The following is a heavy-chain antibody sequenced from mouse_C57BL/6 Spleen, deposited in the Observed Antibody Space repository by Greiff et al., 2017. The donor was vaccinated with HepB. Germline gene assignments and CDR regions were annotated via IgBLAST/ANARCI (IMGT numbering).Heavy chain of an antibody. Sequence: EVKLLQSGGGLVQPGGSLKLSCAASGIDFSRYWMSWVRRAPGKGLEWIGEINPDSSTINYAPSLKDKFIISRDNAKNTLYLQMSKLRSEDTALYYCAKRDYYGSSHGGYWYFDVWGTGTTVTVSS. J-gene: IGHJ1*03. CDR3: AKRDYYGSSHGGYWYFDV. CDR1: GIDFSRYW. V-gene: IGHV4-1*01. CDR2: INPDSSTI. D-gene: IGHD1-1*01.